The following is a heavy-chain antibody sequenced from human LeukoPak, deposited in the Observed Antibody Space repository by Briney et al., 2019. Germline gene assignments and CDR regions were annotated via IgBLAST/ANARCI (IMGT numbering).Heavy chain of an antibody. J-gene: IGHJ5*02. V-gene: IGHV1-69*13. CDR3: ARDARHRYCSSSSCYRGWLDP. CDR2: IIPIFGTA. Sequence: SVKVSCKASGYTFTSYGISWVRQAPGQGLEWMGGIIPIFGTANYAQKFQGRVTITADESTSTAYMELSSLRSEDTAVYYCARDARHRYCSSSSCYRGWLDPWGQGTPVTVSS. D-gene: IGHD2-2*01. CDR1: GYTFTSYG.